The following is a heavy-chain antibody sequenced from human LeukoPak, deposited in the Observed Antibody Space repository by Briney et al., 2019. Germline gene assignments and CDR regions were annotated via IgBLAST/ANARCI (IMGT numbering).Heavy chain of an antibody. Sequence: SEALSLTCTVPGGSISSSRYYWGWIRQPPGKGLEWIGSIYYSGRPSYNPPLKSGVTISVDTSKNQFIFKLTSLNPADTAGFYCVRVIEEGGQQLFNRFDPWGQGTLVTVSS. CDR2: IYYSGRP. D-gene: IGHD6-13*01. V-gene: IGHV4-39*06. CDR3: VRVIEEGGQQLFNRFDP. J-gene: IGHJ5*02. CDR1: GGSISSSRYY.